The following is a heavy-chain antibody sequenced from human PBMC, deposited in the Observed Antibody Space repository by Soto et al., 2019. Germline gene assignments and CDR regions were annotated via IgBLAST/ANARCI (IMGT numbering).Heavy chain of an antibody. V-gene: IGHV3-30-3*01. J-gene: IGHJ4*02. Sequence: SLRLSCAASGFTFSSYAMHWVRQAPGKGLEWVAVISYDGSNKYYADSVKGRFTISRDNSKSTLYLQMNSLRAEDTAVYYCARGTGKFDYWGQGTLVTVSS. CDR3: ARGTGKFDY. CDR1: GFTFSSYA. CDR2: ISYDGSNK.